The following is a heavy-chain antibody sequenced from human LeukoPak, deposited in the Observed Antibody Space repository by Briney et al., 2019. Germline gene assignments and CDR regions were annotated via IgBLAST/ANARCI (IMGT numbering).Heavy chain of an antibody. Sequence: PSQTLSLTCTVSGASISSADYYWPWIRQPPGKGLEWIGCIYYSEITYSNPSLKSRVSISMDTSKNQFSLKLNSVTAADTAVYYCARDLAAAGRYYFDYWGQGTLVTVSS. D-gene: IGHD6-13*01. V-gene: IGHV4-30-4*01. CDR2: IYYSEIT. J-gene: IGHJ4*02. CDR1: GASISSADYY. CDR3: ARDLAAAGRYYFDY.